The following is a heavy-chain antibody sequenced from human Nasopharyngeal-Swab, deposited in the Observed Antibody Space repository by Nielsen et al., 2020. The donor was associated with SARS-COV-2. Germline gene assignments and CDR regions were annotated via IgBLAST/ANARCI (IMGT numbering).Heavy chain of an antibody. J-gene: IGHJ3*02. Sequence: GESLKISCAASRFIVSNYWMTWVRQAPGKGLEWVATMSQDGSEKHYVDSVKGRFTISRDIARNSLFLQMNSLRAEDTAVYFCARYPRSDTVPETAFDIWGQGTMVTVSS. CDR3: ARYPRSDTVPETAFDI. CDR2: MSQDGSEK. D-gene: IGHD2-15*01. CDR1: RFIVSNYW. V-gene: IGHV3-7*03.